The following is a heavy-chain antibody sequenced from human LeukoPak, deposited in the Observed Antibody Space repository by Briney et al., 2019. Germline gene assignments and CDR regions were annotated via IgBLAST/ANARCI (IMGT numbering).Heavy chain of an antibody. J-gene: IGHJ4*02. CDR1: GYTFTSYA. CDR2: INAGNGNT. D-gene: IGHD3-22*01. V-gene: IGHV1-3*01. CDR3: AGAPPPYYYDSSGSFDY. Sequence: ASVKVSCKASGYTFTSYAMHWVRQAPGQRLEWMGWINAGNGNTKYSQKFQGRVTITRDTSASTAYMELSSLRSEDTAVYYCAGAPPPYYYDSSGSFDYWGQGTLVTVSS.